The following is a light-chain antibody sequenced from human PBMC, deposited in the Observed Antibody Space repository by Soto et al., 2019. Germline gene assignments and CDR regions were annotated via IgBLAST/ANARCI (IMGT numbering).Light chain of an antibody. J-gene: IGKJ1*01. CDR1: QNVGSN. V-gene: IGKV3D-15*01. CDR3: QQYGSSPPWT. Sequence: EIVMTRSPATLSVFPWEIATLSCRASQNVGSNLAWYQQKPGRAPRLLIYGASTRATGIPARFSGSGSVTEFTLTISSLQSEDFAVYYCQQYGSSPPWTFGQGTKVDIK. CDR2: GAS.